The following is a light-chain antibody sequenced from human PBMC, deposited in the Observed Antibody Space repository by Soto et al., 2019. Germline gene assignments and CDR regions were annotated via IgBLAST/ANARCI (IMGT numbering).Light chain of an antibody. V-gene: IGKV3-11*01. J-gene: IGKJ3*01. CDR1: QSVSRN. CDR3: QQRSSWPFT. Sequence: EVVLTQSPATLSVSPGDRATLSCRASQSVSRNLAWYQQKPGQAPRLLIYATSNRATGIPARFSGSGSGTDFTLTISSLEPEDFAVYYCQQRSSWPFTFGPGTKVDIK. CDR2: ATS.